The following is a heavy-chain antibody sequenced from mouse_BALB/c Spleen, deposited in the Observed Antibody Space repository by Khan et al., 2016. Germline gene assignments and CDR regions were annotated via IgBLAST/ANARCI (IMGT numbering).Heavy chain of an antibody. CDR2: IHYSGST. Sequence: EVQLQESGPDLVKPSQSLSLTRTVTGYSISSGYSWHWIRQFPGNKLEWMAYIHYSGSTNYNPSLKSRISITRDTSKNQFFLQLISVTTEDTATYYCTRGDYYGSGYWGQGNTLTVSS. V-gene: IGHV3-1*02. J-gene: IGHJ2*01. D-gene: IGHD1-1*01. CDR3: TRGDYYGSGY. CDR1: GYSISSGYS.